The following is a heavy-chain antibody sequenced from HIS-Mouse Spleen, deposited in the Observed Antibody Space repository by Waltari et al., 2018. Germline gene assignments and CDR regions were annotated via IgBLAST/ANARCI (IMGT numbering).Heavy chain of an antibody. CDR1: GGSISSSSYY. D-gene: IGHD7-27*01. CDR3: ALGCYYYYGMDV. CDR2: IYYSGRT. J-gene: IGHJ6*02. Sequence: QLQLQESGPGLVKPSETLSLTCTVSGGSISSSSYYWGWIRQPPGKGLEWIGSIYYSGRTYYNPSLKSRVTISVDTSKNQFSLKLSSVTAADTAVYYCALGCYYYYGMDVWGQGTTVTVSS. V-gene: IGHV4-39*07.